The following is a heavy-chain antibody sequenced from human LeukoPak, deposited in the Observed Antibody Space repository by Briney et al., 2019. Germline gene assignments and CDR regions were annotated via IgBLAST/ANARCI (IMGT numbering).Heavy chain of an antibody. CDR3: ARPYYSGSSYYYGMDV. D-gene: IGHD1-26*01. CDR2: ISGSGGST. CDR1: GFTFSSYA. J-gene: IGHJ6*02. Sequence: PGGSLRLSCAASGFTFSSYAMSWVRQAPGKGLEWVSAISGSGGSTYYADSVKGRFTISRDNSKNTLYLQMNSLRAEDTAVYYCARPYYSGSSYYYGMDVWGQGTTVTVSS. V-gene: IGHV3-23*01.